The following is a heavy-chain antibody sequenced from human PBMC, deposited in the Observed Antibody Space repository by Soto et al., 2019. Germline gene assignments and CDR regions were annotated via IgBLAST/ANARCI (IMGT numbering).Heavy chain of an antibody. V-gene: IGHV3-30-3*01. CDR2: ISYDGSNK. Sequence: PGGSLRLSCAASGFTFRSYARHRIRQAPGKGLEWVAVISYDGSNKYYADSVKGRFTISRDNSKNTLYLQMNSLRAEDTAVYYCARVFHSVVVTGTDYLGQGTLVTVSS. CDR1: GFTFRSYA. CDR3: ARVFHSVVVTGTDY. D-gene: IGHD2-21*02. J-gene: IGHJ4*02.